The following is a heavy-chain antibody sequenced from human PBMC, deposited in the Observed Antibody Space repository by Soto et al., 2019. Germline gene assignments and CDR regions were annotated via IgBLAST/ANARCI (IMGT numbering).Heavy chain of an antibody. Sequence: QVQLVQSGAEVKKPGSSVKVSCKSSGGTFSNYGFSWVRQAPGRGLECMGVIVPIFGAEHPQKFQGRVTITADESTNTDCMGLRGLRSEDTAVYYCARGGSDYEGSGYYQGHVWGQGTTVTVSS. D-gene: IGHD3-22*01. CDR1: GGTFSNYG. CDR3: ARGGSDYEGSGYYQGHV. J-gene: IGHJ6*02. CDR2: IVPIFGA. V-gene: IGHV1-69*12.